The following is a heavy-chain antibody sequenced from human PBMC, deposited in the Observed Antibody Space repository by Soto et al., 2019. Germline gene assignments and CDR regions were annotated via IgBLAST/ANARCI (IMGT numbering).Heavy chain of an antibody. D-gene: IGHD5-12*01. CDR3: ASSFGVRVAIDY. CDR1: GGSISSSSYY. J-gene: IGHJ4*02. V-gene: IGHV4-39*01. Sequence: PSETLSLTCTVSGGSISSSSYYWGWIRQPPGKGLEWIGSIYYSGSTYYNPSLKSRVTISVDTSKNQFSLKLSSVTAADTAVHYCASSFGVRVAIDYWGQGTLVPVSS. CDR2: IYYSGST.